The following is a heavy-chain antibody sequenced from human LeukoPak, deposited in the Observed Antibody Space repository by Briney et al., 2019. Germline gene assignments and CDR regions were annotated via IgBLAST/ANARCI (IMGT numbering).Heavy chain of an antibody. V-gene: IGHV1-24*01. CDR1: GYTLTELS. J-gene: IGHJ6*02. Sequence: ASVKVSCKVSGYTLTELSMHWVRQAPGKGLEWMGGFDPEDGETIYAQKFQGRVTMTEDTSTDTAYMELSSLRSEDTAVYYCATHRRRGFLWFGEFPIGGMDVWGQGTTVTVSS. CDR3: ATHRRRGFLWFGEFPIGGMDV. D-gene: IGHD3-10*01. CDR2: FDPEDGET.